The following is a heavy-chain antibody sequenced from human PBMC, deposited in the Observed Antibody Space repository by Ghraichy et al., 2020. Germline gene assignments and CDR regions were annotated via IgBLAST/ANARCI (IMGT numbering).Heavy chain of an antibody. CDR1: GGSFSGYY. D-gene: IGHD5-24*01. CDR3: ARAGPMRWLQFGHWFDP. V-gene: IGHV4-34*01. J-gene: IGHJ5*02. Sequence: SETLSLTCAVYGGSFSGYYWSWIRQPPGKGLEWIGEINHSGSTNYNPSLKSRVTISVDTSKNQFSLKLSSVTAADTAVYYCARAGPMRWLQFGHWFDPWGQGTLVTVSS. CDR2: INHSGST.